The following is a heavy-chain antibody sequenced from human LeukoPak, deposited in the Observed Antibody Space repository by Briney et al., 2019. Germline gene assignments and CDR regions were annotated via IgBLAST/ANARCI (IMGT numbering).Heavy chain of an antibody. CDR1: GYTFTSYG. Sequence: GASVKVSCKASGYTFTSYGISWVRQAPGQGLEWMGWISAYNGNTNYAQKLQGRVTMTTDTSTSTAYMELRSLRSDDTAVYYCARPTQLEPRAYYYYMDVWGKGTTVTVSS. D-gene: IGHD1-1*01. V-gene: IGHV1-18*01. CDR2: ISAYNGNT. CDR3: ARPTQLEPRAYYYYMDV. J-gene: IGHJ6*03.